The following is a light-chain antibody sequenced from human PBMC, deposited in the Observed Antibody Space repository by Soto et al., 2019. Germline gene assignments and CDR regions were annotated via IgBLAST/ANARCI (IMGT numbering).Light chain of an antibody. J-gene: IGKJ2*01. V-gene: IGKV3-20*01. CDR1: QSVSSSY. CDR3: QQDGSSLYT. Sequence: EIVLTQSPGTLSLSPGERATLSCRASQSVSSSYLAWYQQKPGQAPRLLIYGASSRATGIPDRFSGSGAGTDFTLTTSRLEPEDFAVYYCQQDGSSLYTFGQGTKLEMK. CDR2: GAS.